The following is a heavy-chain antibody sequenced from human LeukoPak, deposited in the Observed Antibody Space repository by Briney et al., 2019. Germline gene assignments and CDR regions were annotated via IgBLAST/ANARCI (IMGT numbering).Heavy chain of an antibody. CDR3: ARVAASSGFYGMDV. CDR1: GFSFSSYA. D-gene: IGHD6-19*01. J-gene: IGHJ6*02. V-gene: IGHV3-23*01. Sequence: GGSLRLSCAASGFSFSSYAMYWVRQAPGKGLEWVSAISGSGAGTYYADSVKGRFTISRDNSKNTLYLQMNSLRAEDTAVYYCARVAASSGFYGMDVWGQGTTVTVSS. CDR2: ISGSGAGT.